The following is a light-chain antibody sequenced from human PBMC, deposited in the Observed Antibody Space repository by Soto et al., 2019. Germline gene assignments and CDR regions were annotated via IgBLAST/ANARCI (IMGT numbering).Light chain of an antibody. V-gene: IGKV1-9*01. CDR2: AAS. CDR3: QQFNSYPIT. CDR1: QALSNY. Sequence: DIQLTQSPSVLSASVGDTVTITCRASQALSNYLAWYQQKPGKAPKLLIYAASTLQSGVPSRFSGSGSGTEFTLTISSLQPEDFATYYCQQFNSYPITFGQGTRLEIK. J-gene: IGKJ5*01.